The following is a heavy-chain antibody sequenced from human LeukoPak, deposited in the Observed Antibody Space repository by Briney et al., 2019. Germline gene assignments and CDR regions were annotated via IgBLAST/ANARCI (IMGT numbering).Heavy chain of an antibody. V-gene: IGHV3-43*01. CDR1: GFTFDDYT. Sequence: PGGSLRLSCAASGFTFDDYTMHWVRHAPGKVLEWVSLISWDGGSTYYADSVKGRFTISRDNSKNSLYLQMNSLRAEDTAVYYCAKDSGWFDPWGQGTLVTVSS. CDR2: ISWDGGST. J-gene: IGHJ5*02. CDR3: AKDSGWFDP. D-gene: IGHD1-14*01.